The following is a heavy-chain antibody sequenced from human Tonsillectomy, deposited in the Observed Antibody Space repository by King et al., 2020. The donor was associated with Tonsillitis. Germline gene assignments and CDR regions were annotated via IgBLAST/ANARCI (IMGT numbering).Heavy chain of an antibody. V-gene: IGHV3-48*01. CDR1: GFTFSSYS. CDR3: ARDRVMGY. CDR2: ISSSSSTI. J-gene: IGHJ4*02. D-gene: IGHD3-16*01. Sequence: VQLVESGGGLVQPGGSLRLSCAASGFTFSSYSMTWVRQAPGKGLEWVSYISSSSSTIYYADSVKGRFTISRDNAKNSLYLQMSTLRAEDTAVYYCARDRVMGYWGQGTLVTVSS.